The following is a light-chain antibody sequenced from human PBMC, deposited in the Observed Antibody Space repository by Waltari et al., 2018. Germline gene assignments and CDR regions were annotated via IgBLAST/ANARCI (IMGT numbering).Light chain of an antibody. CDR2: KAS. CDR1: QTISSW. Sequence: DIQMTHSPSSLSASVGDRVTITCRASQTISSWLAWYQQKPGKAPKLLIYKASTLESGVPSRFSGSGSGTEFTLTISSLQPGDFATYYCQQYNSIPWTFGHGTKVEIK. J-gene: IGKJ1*01. CDR3: QQYNSIPWT. V-gene: IGKV1-5*03.